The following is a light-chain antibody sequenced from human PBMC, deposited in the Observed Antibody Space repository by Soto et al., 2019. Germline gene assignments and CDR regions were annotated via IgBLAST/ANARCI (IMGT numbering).Light chain of an antibody. V-gene: IGLV2-14*01. CDR2: GVS. CDR3: SSYTFSNTWV. CDR1: SSDIGGHNF. Sequence: QSVLTQPASVSGSLGQSITISCSGTSSDIGGHNFVSWYQQLPGKTPKVLIYGVSNRPSGISNRFSGSKSGNTASLTISGLQAEDEADYYCSSYTFSNTWVFGGGTKLTVL. J-gene: IGLJ3*02.